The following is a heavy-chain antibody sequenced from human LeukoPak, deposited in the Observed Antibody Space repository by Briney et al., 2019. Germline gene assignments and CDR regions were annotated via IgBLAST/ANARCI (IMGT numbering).Heavy chain of an antibody. V-gene: IGHV5-10-1*01. CDR1: GYNFTTYW. CDR2: IDPSDSYT. Sequence: GESLKISCKGSGYNFTTYWISWVRQMPGKGLEWMGRIDPSDSYTNYSPSFQGHVTISADKSISAAYLQWSSLKASDSAMYYCARLKYCTGVIDYWGQGTLVTVSS. D-gene: IGHD2-8*02. CDR3: ARLKYCTGVIDY. J-gene: IGHJ4*02.